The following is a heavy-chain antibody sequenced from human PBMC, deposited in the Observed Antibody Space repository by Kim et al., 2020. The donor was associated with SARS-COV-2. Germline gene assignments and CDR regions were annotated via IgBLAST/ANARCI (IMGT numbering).Heavy chain of an antibody. V-gene: IGHV3-64D*09. Sequence: GGSLRLSCSASGFTFTNYDMLWVRQAPGKGLEYLSAIDNDGTSTYYADSVKGRFTISRDNTKNTLMLQMSSLRPDDTAVYFCVKETSGDYVWYFGLWGGGS. D-gene: IGHD4-17*01. J-gene: IGHJ2*01. CDR3: VKETSGDYVWYFGL. CDR1: GFTFTNYD. CDR2: IDNDGTST.